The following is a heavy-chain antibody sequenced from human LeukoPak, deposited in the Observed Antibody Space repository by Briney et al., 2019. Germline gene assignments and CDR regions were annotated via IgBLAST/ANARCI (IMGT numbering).Heavy chain of an antibody. CDR2: INPNSGDT. V-gene: IGHV1-2*02. Sequence: ASVKVSCKASGYTFTGYYMHWVRQAPGQGLEWMGWINPNSGDTKYSQKFQGRVTMTRDTSVSTAYMELSRLRSDDTAVYYCATQRGSYLWGTDFDYWGQGTLVTVSS. CDR1: GYTFTGYY. J-gene: IGHJ4*02. D-gene: IGHD3-16*01. CDR3: ATQRGSYLWGTDFDY.